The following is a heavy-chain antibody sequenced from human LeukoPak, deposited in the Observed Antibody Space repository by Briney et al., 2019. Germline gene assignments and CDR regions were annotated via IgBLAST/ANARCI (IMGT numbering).Heavy chain of an antibody. Sequence: PSETLSLTCTVSGGSISRYYWSWIRQPPGKGLEWIAYFYYSGSIHYNPSLKSRVTISVDTSKNQFSLRLSSVSAADTAVYYCARPFYYDSGGYADAFDVWGQGTMVTVSS. V-gene: IGHV4-59*08. CDR3: ARPFYYDSGGYADAFDV. CDR1: GGSISRYY. CDR2: FYYSGSI. D-gene: IGHD3-22*01. J-gene: IGHJ3*01.